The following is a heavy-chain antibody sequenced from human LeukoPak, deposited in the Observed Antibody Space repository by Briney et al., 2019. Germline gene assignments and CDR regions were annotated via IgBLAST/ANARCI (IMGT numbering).Heavy chain of an antibody. CDR1: GDSFTSYW. Sequence: GESLKISCKGSGDSFTSYWIGWXRQMPGKGLEWMGIIYPGDSDTRYSPSFQGQVTISADKSISTAYLQWSSLKASDTAMYYCARHYHDSSGYSYYYGMDVWGQGTTVTVSS. CDR3: ARHYHDSSGYSYYYGMDV. J-gene: IGHJ6*02. V-gene: IGHV5-51*01. D-gene: IGHD3-22*01. CDR2: IYPGDSDT.